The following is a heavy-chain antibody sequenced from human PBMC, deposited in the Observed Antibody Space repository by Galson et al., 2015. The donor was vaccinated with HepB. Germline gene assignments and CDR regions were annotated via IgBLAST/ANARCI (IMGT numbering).Heavy chain of an antibody. CDR3: ARGGSYADYYYYMDV. J-gene: IGHJ6*03. V-gene: IGHV1-3*01. CDR1: GYTFTSYA. CDR2: INAGNDNT. Sequence: SVKVSCKASGYTFTSYAMHWVRQAPGQRLEWMGWINAGNDNTKYSQKFQGRVTITRDTSASTAYMELSSLRSEDTAVYYCARGGSYADYYYYMDVWGKGTTVTVSS. D-gene: IGHD3-16*01.